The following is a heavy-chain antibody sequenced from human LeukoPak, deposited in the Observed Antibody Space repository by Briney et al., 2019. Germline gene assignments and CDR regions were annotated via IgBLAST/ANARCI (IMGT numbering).Heavy chain of an antibody. CDR2: INKDGSEK. J-gene: IGHJ3*01. Sequence: PGGSLRLSCAASGFTFSNARMSWVRQAPGKGLEWVANINKDGSEKYYVDSVKGRFSISRDNAKNSLYLQMNNLRAEDTAVYYCATEGVPTTLYAFEVWGQGTMVTVSS. D-gene: IGHD1-7*01. V-gene: IGHV3-7*01. CDR1: GFTFSNAR. CDR3: ATEGVPTTLYAFEV.